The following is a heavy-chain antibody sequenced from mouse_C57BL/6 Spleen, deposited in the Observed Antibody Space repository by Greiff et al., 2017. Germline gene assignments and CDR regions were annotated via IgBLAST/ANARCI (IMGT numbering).Heavy chain of an antibody. Sequence: QVQLQQPGAELVKPGASVKLSCKASGYTFTSYWMQWVKQRPGQGLEWIGEIDPSDSYTNYNQKFKGKATLTVDTSSSTAYMQLSSLTSEDSAVYYCARDLPYAMDYWGQGTSVTVSS. J-gene: IGHJ4*01. CDR2: IDPSDSYT. V-gene: IGHV1-50*01. CDR1: GYTFTSYW. CDR3: ARDLPYAMDY.